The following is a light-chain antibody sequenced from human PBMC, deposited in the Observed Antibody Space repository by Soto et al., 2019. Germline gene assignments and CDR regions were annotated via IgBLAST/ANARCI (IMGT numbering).Light chain of an antibody. J-gene: IGKJ3*01. Sequence: EIVMTQSPATLSVSPGERATLSCRASQSVSSNLAWYQQKPGQAPRLLIYDASTRATVIPARFSGSGSGTEFTLTISRLEPEDFAVYYCQQYGRSPFTFGPGTKVDIK. V-gene: IGKV3-15*01. CDR1: QSVSSN. CDR2: DAS. CDR3: QQYGRSPFT.